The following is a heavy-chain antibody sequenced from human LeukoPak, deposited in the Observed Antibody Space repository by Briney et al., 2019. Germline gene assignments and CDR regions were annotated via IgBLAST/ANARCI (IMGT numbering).Heavy chain of an antibody. J-gene: IGHJ4*02. D-gene: IGHD3-3*01. CDR1: GGTFSSYA. V-gene: IGHV1-69*06. CDR2: IIPIFGTA. Sequence: SVKLSCKASGGTFSSYAISWVRQAPGQGLEWMGGIIPIFGTANYAQKFQGRVTITADKSTSTAYMELSSLRSEDTAVYYCARGGLGGEVFDYWGQGTLVTVSS. CDR3: ARGGLGGEVFDY.